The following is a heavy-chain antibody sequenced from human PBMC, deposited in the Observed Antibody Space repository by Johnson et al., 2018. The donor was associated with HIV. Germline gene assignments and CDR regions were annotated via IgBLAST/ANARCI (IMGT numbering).Heavy chain of an antibody. D-gene: IGHD2-2*03. CDR3: AEVGYCSSASCYAGAFDI. CDR2: ISSSGSTI. Sequence: QVKLVESGGGLVQPGGSLRLSCAASRFTFSDYYMSWIRQTPGKGLEWVSYISSSGSTIYYADSVKGRFTISRDNAKNSLYLQMNSLRAEDTAVYYCAEVGYCSSASCYAGAFDIWGQGTMVTVS. J-gene: IGHJ3*02. V-gene: IGHV3-11*04. CDR1: RFTFSDYY.